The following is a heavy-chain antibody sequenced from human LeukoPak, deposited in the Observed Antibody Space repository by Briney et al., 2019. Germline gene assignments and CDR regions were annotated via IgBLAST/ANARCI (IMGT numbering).Heavy chain of an antibody. Sequence: PGGSLRLSCAASGFTFGNYGMSWVRQAPGKGLVWVSGINWNGGSTGYADSVKGRFTISRDNAKNSLYLQMNSLRAEDTALYSCARIDTYYYDSSGYYSAFDIWGQGTIVTVSS. CDR2: INWNGGST. CDR3: ARIDTYYYDSSGYYSAFDI. V-gene: IGHV3-20*04. D-gene: IGHD3-22*01. CDR1: GFTFGNYG. J-gene: IGHJ3*02.